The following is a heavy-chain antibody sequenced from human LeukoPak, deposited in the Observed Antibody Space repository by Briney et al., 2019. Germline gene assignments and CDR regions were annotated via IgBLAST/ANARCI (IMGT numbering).Heavy chain of an antibody. CDR3: ARRIYGSGTPYDYYYYMDV. D-gene: IGHD3-10*01. V-gene: IGHV3-20*04. J-gene: IGHJ6*03. Sequence: GGSLRLSCAASGFTFDDYGMSWVRQAPGKGLEWVSGINWNGGSTGYADSVKGRFTISGDNAKNSLYLQMNSLRAEDTALYYCARRIYGSGTPYDYYYYMDVWGKGTTVTVSS. CDR1: GFTFDDYG. CDR2: INWNGGST.